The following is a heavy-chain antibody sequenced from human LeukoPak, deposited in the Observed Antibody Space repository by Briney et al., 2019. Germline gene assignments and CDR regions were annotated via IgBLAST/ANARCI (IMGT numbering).Heavy chain of an antibody. J-gene: IGHJ4*02. V-gene: IGHV3-23*01. CDR2: ISGSDGSA. Sequence: GGSLRLSCAASGFTFSSYGMSWVRQAPGKGLEWVSVISGSDGSANYADSVKGRFTISRDNSKNTLYLQMNSLRAEDTAVYYCASGYSYGYCYWGQGTLVTVSS. CDR3: ASGYSYGYCY. D-gene: IGHD5-18*01. CDR1: GFTFSSYG.